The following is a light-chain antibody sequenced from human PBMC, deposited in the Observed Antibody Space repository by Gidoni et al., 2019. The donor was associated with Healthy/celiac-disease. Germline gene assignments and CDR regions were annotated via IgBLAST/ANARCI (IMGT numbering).Light chain of an antibody. CDR2: DVS. Sequence: QSALTQPASVSGSPGQSITISCTGTSSDVGVYKYVSWYQQHPGNAPKLMISDVSNRPSGVSNRFSGSKSGNTASLTISGLQAEDEADYYCSSYTSSSTLVFGGGTKLTVL. CDR1: SSDVGVYKY. V-gene: IGLV2-14*03. J-gene: IGLJ2*01. CDR3: SSYTSSSTLV.